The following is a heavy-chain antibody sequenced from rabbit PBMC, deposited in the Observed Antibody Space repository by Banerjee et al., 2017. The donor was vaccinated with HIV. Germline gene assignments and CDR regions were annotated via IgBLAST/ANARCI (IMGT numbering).Heavy chain of an antibody. D-gene: IGHD4-1*01. Sequence: QSLEESGGDLVKPGASLTLTCTASGFSFSSNYWICWVRQAPGKGLEWIGCINTGSSGSTYYASWVTGRFSVSRSPSLNTVTLQMTSLTAADTATYFCARDLSTSGWSDFALWGPGTLVTVS. CDR2: INTGSSGST. J-gene: IGHJ4*01. V-gene: IGHV1S40*01. CDR3: ARDLSTSGWSDFAL. CDR1: GFSFSSNYW.